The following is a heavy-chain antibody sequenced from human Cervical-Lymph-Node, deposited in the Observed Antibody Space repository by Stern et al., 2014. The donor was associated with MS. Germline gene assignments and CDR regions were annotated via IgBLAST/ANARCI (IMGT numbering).Heavy chain of an antibody. Sequence: QITLKESGPTLVKPTQTLTLTCTVSGFSLSTSGVGVGWIRQSPGKALEWLSVIYWDDEKTVGSPSPRTPPKTRWSLQWPTWTLWTPAHICAHSAGYSDSSGQYYNHDAFDFWGQGTLVTVSS. CDR1: GFSLSTSGVG. D-gene: IGHD3-22*01. CDR3: AHSAGYSDSSGQYYNHDAFDF. CDR2: IYWDDEK. J-gene: IGHJ3*01. V-gene: IGHV2-5*02.